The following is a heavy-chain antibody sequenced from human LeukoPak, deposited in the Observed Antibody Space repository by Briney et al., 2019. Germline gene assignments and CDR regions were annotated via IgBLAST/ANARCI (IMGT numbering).Heavy chain of an antibody. Sequence: PSETLSLTCAVYGGSFSGYYWSWIRQPPGKGLEWIGEINHSGSTNYNPSLKSRVTISVDTSKNQFSLKLSSVTAADTAVYYCARGGRWLQSPLDYWGQGTLVTVSS. CDR1: GGSFSGYY. V-gene: IGHV4-34*01. J-gene: IGHJ4*02. CDR3: ARGGRWLQSPLDY. CDR2: INHSGST. D-gene: IGHD5-24*01.